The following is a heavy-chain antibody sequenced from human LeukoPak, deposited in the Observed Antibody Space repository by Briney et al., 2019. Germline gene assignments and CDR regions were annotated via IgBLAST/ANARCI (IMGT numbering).Heavy chain of an antibody. CDR3: AKSSTYSPYYFDS. D-gene: IGHD2-2*01. Sequence: GESLKISCKASGYLFRKNWIGWVRQMPGKGLEWMGIIYPPDSDTRYGREFQGQVTISVDESINTAYLQWSSLKASDTAMYYCAKSSTYSPYYFDSWGQGTLVTVSS. V-gene: IGHV5-51*01. J-gene: IGHJ4*01. CDR1: GYLFRKNW. CDR2: IYPPDSDT.